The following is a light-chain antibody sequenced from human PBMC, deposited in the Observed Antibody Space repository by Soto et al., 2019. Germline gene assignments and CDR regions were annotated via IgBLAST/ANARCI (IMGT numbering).Light chain of an antibody. Sequence: EIVLTQSPGTLSLSPGERATLSCRASQYVSTTFFAWYQQKPGQAPRLLIYGTSNRATGIPDRFSGSGYGTDFHLTISRPEPEAFGVYYCQQYGSSPLTFGGGTMMEIK. CDR1: QYVSTTF. V-gene: IGKV3-20*01. CDR3: QQYGSSPLT. CDR2: GTS. J-gene: IGKJ4*01.